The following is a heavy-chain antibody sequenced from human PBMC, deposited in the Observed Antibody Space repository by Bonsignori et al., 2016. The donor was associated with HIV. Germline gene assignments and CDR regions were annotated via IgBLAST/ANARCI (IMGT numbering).Heavy chain of an antibody. V-gene: IGHV3-30*02. CDR2: IRYDGSNK. CDR3: AKEARHLYCSSTSCYRDY. Sequence: GGSLRLSCAASGFTFSSYGMHWVRQAPGKGLEWVAFIRYDGSNKYYADSVKGRFTISRDNSKNTLYLQMNSLRAEDTAVYYCAKEARHLYCSSTSCYRDYWGQGTLVTVSS. J-gene: IGHJ4*02. CDR1: GFTFSSYG. D-gene: IGHD2-2*02.